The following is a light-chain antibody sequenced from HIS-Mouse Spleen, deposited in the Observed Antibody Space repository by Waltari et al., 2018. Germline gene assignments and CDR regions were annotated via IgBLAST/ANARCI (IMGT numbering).Light chain of an antibody. Sequence: SYELTQPPSVSVSPGQTARITCYGDALPKKSASWYQQKSGQAPVLVIYEDSKRPSGIPERFSGSSSGTMATLTISGAQVEDEADYYCYSTDSSGNHWVFGGGTKLTVL. CDR1: ALPKKS. J-gene: IGLJ3*02. CDR2: EDS. V-gene: IGLV3-10*01. CDR3: YSTDSSGNHWV.